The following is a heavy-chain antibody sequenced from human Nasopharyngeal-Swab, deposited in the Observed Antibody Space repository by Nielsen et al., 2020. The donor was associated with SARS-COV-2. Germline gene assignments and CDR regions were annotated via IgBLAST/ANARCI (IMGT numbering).Heavy chain of an antibody. CDR1: GFTFSSYE. CDR3: ARVDRITIFGVAPWAHWYFDL. Sequence: GESLKISCAASGFTFSSYEMNWVRQAPGKGLEWVSYISSSCSTIYYADSVKGRFTISRDNAKNSLYLQMNSLRAEDTAVYYCARVDRITIFGVAPWAHWYFDLWGRGTLVTVSS. CDR2: ISSSCSTI. V-gene: IGHV3-48*03. D-gene: IGHD3-3*01. J-gene: IGHJ2*01.